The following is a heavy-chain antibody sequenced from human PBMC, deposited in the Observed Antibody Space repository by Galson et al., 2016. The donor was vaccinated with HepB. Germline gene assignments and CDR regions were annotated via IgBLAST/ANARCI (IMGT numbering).Heavy chain of an antibody. J-gene: IGHJ6*02. V-gene: IGHV3-23*01. CDR2: ISGSGGST. CDR3: ARGRGVDV. CDR1: GFTFSSYA. Sequence: SLRLSCAASGFTFSSYAMSWVRQAPGRGLEWVSAISGSGGSTYYADSVKGRFTISRDNAKNSLYLQMNSLRGEDTAVYYCARGRGVDVWGQGTTVTVSS.